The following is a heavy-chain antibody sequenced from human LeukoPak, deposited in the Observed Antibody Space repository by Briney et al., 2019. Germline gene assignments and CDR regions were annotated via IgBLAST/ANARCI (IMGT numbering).Heavy chain of an antibody. CDR2: IYYSGIT. CDR1: GGSMSSYY. D-gene: IGHD2-21*02. CDR3: ARSVRLLSLATADNWFDP. J-gene: IGHJ5*02. Sequence: PSETLSLACTVSGGSMSSYYWSWIRQPPGKGLEWIGYIYYSGITNYNPSLKSRVTISMDTSENQFSLNLRSVTAADTAVYFCARSVRLLSLATADNWFDPWGQGTLVTVSS. V-gene: IGHV4-59*01.